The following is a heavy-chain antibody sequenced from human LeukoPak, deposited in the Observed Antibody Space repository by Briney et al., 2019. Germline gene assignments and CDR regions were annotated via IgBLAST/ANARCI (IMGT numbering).Heavy chain of an antibody. CDR2: ISGSDGTT. J-gene: IGHJ4*02. Sequence: GGSLRLSCAASGFTFSNYAMNWVRQAPGKGLEWVSSISGSDGTTYYADSVKGRFTISRDNSKNTLYLQMNSLRAEDTAVYYCARRGSGSYYDGDYFDYWGQGTLVTVSS. CDR3: ARRGSGSYYDGDYFDY. D-gene: IGHD1-26*01. CDR1: GFTFSNYA. V-gene: IGHV3-23*01.